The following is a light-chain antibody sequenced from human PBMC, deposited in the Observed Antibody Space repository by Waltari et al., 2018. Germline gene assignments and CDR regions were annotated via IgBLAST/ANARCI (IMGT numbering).Light chain of an antibody. Sequence: QLVLTQSPSASASLGASVKITCTLSRGHSSNVVAWHQQQPEKGPRYLMKVNSDGSHSKGDGVPDRFSGSSSGAGRYLTISSLQSDDEADYYCQTWGTGIWVFGGGTRLTVL. J-gene: IGLJ3*02. CDR3: QTWGTGIWV. CDR2: VNSDGSH. CDR1: RGHSSNV. V-gene: IGLV4-69*01.